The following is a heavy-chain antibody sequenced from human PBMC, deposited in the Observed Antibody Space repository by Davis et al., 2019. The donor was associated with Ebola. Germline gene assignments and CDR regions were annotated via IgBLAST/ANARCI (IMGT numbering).Heavy chain of an antibody. CDR2: INPTDGST. CDR1: GYTFTDYY. J-gene: IGHJ4*02. CDR3: ARALDISPRPFDY. Sequence: ASVKVSCKASGYTFTDYYLHWVRQTPGQGLEWVAIINPTDGSTRYAQNFQGRLTVTMDTSTSTVYMELNSLRSVDTAMFYCARALDISPRPFDYWGQGTSVTVAS. D-gene: IGHD3-9*01. V-gene: IGHV1-46*01.